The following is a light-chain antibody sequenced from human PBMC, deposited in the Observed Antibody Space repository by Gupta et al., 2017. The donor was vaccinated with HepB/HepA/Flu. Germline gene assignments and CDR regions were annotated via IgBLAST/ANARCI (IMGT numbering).Light chain of an antibody. CDR3: ATWDVSLRAFV. J-gene: IGLJ2*01. Sequence: QSVLTQSPSASGTPGQRVTISCSGGTSNIGTYHVNWYQHLPGTAPKLLFYKTNQRPSGVPDRFSASKSGTSASLAISGLRSEDEAYYYCATWDVSLRAFVFGGGTKLTVL. V-gene: IGLV1-47*01. CDR2: KTN. CDR1: TSNIGTYH.